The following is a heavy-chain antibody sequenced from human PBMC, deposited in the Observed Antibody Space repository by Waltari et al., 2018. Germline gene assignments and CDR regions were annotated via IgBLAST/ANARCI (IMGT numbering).Heavy chain of an antibody. J-gene: IGHJ4*02. D-gene: IGHD5-12*01. CDR2: SSSSSSNR. CDR1: GFTFSTYT. Sequence: EVQLVESGGGLVKPGGSLRLSCATSGFTFSTYTMNWVRQAPGKGLEWVSSSSSSSSNRYYEDSVKGRFTIARYNAKNSMYMQLNSLRVEDTAIYYCARGVSITETPWFAYWGQGTLVTVSS. CDR3: ARGVSITETPWFAY. V-gene: IGHV3-21*02.